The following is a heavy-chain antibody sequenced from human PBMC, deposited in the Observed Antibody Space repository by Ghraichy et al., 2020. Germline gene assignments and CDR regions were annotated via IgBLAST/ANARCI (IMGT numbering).Heavy chain of an antibody. CDR3: ARDRAHYDFWSGYYHYFDY. Sequence: ASVKVSCKASGYTFTSYGISWVRQAPGQGLEWMGWIIAYNGNTNYAQKLQGRVTMTTDTSTSTAYMELRSLRSDDTAVYYCARDRAHYDFWSGYYHYFDYWGQGTLVTVSS. J-gene: IGHJ4*02. CDR1: GYTFTSYG. D-gene: IGHD3-3*01. CDR2: IIAYNGNT. V-gene: IGHV1-18*01.